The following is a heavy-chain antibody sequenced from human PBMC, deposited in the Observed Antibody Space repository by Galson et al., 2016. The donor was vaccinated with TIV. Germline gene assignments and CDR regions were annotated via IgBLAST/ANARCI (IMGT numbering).Heavy chain of an antibody. V-gene: IGHV3-53*01. D-gene: IGHD2/OR15-2a*01. Sequence: SLRLSCAASGFAFTYTYINYMTWVRQAPGRGLECVSVIHDNGDTYYANSVRGRFTISRDDSRTTLFLQMNNLRVEDTAVYYCARGQTSMGDHWGRGTLVTVSS. CDR2: IHDNGDT. CDR1: GFAFTYTYINY. CDR3: ARGQTSMGDH. J-gene: IGHJ4*02.